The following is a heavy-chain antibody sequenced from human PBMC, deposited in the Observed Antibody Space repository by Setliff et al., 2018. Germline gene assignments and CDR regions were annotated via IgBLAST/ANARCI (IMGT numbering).Heavy chain of an antibody. CDR3: ARTSTYVLGSGSYWDRWFDP. CDR1: GDSLSGDNCF. Sequence: LSLTCTVSGDSLSGDNCFWSWIRHLPGKGLQWLGHIYYTGKTYYNPSLKSRLEMSVDTSKREFALRLSSVTAADTAVYYCARTSTYVLGSGSYWDRWFDPWSQGTLVTVSS. J-gene: IGHJ5*02. D-gene: IGHD3-10*01. V-gene: IGHV4-31*03. CDR2: IYYTGKT.